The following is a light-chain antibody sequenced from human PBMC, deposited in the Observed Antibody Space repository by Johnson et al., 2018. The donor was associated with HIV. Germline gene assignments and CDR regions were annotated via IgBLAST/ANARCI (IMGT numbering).Light chain of an antibody. CDR1: SSNIGNNY. V-gene: IGLV1-51*01. CDR2: DNN. Sequence: QSVLTQPPSVSAAPGQKVTISCSGSSSNIGNNYVSWYQQLPGTAPKLLIYDNNKRPSGIPDRFSGSKSGTSATLGITGLQTGDEADYYCGTWDNSLSAYVCGTGTKGTVL. CDR3: GTWDNSLSAYV. J-gene: IGLJ1*01.